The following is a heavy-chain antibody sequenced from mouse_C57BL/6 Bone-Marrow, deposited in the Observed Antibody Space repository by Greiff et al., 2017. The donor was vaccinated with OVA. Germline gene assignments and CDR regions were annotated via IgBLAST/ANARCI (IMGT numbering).Heavy chain of an antibody. D-gene: IGHD2-1*01. Sequence: QVQLQQPGAELVRPGTSVKLSCKASGYTFTSYWMHWVKQRPGQGLEWIGVIDPSDSYTNYNQKFKGKATLTVDTSSSTAYMQLSSLTSEDSAVYYCASGNLYAMDYWGQGTSVTVAS. CDR2: IDPSDSYT. CDR3: ASGNLYAMDY. J-gene: IGHJ4*01. CDR1: GYTFTSYW. V-gene: IGHV1-59*01.